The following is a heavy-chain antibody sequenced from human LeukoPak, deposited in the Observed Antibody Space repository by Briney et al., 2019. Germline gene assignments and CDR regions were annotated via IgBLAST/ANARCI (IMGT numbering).Heavy chain of an antibody. CDR1: GFNVSNYY. V-gene: IGHV3-53*01. CDR2: LYSRGTT. CDR3: ASASWGYDFDY. Sequence: GGSLRLSCAASGFNVSNYYMSWVRQAPGKGLEWVSVLYSRGTTYYADSVKGRFTNSRDKSNSTLYLQMNSLRVDYTAGYYCASASWGYDFDYWGQGILVTVSS. D-gene: IGHD7-27*01. J-gene: IGHJ4*02.